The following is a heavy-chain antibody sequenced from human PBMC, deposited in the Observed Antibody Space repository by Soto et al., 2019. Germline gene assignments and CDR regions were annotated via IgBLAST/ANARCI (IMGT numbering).Heavy chain of an antibody. J-gene: IGHJ3*02. D-gene: IGHD3-22*01. Sequence: SETLSLTCTVSGGSISSYYWSWIRQPPGKGLEWIGYIYYSGSTNYNPSLKSRVTISVDTSKNQFSLKLSSVTAADTAVYYCARCQYYYDSSGYPDAFDIWGQGTTVTVSS. CDR1: GGSISSYY. V-gene: IGHV4-59*01. CDR3: ARCQYYYDSSGYPDAFDI. CDR2: IYYSGST.